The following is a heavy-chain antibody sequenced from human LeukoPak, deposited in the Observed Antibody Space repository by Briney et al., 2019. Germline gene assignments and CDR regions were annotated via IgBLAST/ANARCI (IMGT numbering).Heavy chain of an antibody. Sequence: PGGSLRLSCAASGFTFDGYVMNWVRQAPGKGLEWVTGAYWNGVSTGYADSVKGRFTISRDNAKNSLYLQMNSLRAEDTALYYCARTSHEAFDIWGQGTMVTVSS. CDR3: ARTSHEAFDI. CDR2: AYWNGVST. J-gene: IGHJ3*02. V-gene: IGHV3-20*04. CDR1: GFTFDGYV.